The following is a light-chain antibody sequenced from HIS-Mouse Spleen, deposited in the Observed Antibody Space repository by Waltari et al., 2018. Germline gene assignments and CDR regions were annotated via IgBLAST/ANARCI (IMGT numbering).Light chain of an antibody. Sequence: QSALTQPASVSGSPGQSITIPCTGTSSDVGGYNYVSWYQQHPGKAPKIMIFDVSTRPAGVCNRFSGSRSRSAASLTICGLQAEDEADYYCSSYTSSSTLVFGGGTKLTVL. V-gene: IGLV2-14*03. CDR3: SSYTSSSTLV. CDR1: SSDVGGYNY. J-gene: IGLJ2*01. CDR2: DVS.